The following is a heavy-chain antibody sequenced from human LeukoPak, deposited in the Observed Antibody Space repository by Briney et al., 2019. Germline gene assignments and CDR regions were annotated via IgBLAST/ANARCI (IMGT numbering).Heavy chain of an antibody. CDR1: GGSITSYY. Sequence: SETLSLTCTVSGGSITSYYWSWIRQPPGKGLEWLGYIYFTGSTNYSPSLKSRVTMSVDASKNHFYLNLSSVTAADTAVYYCARGGSAYSLDYWGQGTLVTVSS. D-gene: IGHD3-22*01. CDR2: IYFTGST. CDR3: ARGGSAYSLDY. J-gene: IGHJ4*02. V-gene: IGHV4-59*08.